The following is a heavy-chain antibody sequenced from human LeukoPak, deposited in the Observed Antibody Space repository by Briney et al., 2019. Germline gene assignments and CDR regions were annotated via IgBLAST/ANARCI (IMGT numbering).Heavy chain of an antibody. Sequence: GGSLRLSCAASGFNFNTYTMNWVRQAPGKGLEWVSSITYNGIYIYYADSLEGRFAISRDNVKNSLYLQLSSLRAEDTAVYYCARGSLIDFWGQGTLVSVSS. CDR2: ITYNGIYI. CDR1: GFNFNTYT. V-gene: IGHV3-21*01. D-gene: IGHD3-3*01. CDR3: ARGSLIDF. J-gene: IGHJ4*02.